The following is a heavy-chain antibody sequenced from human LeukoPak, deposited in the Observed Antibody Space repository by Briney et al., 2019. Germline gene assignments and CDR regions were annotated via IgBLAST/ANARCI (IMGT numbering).Heavy chain of an antibody. J-gene: IGHJ6*02. CDR2: INHSGST. Sequence: SETLSLTCAVYGGSFSGYYWSWIRQPPGKGLEWIGEINHSGSTNYNPSLKSRVTISVDTSKNQFSLKLSSVTAADTAVYYCARVKLDYYYGMDVWGQGTTVTVSS. D-gene: IGHD1-1*01. CDR1: GGSFSGYY. V-gene: IGHV4-34*01. CDR3: ARVKLDYYYGMDV.